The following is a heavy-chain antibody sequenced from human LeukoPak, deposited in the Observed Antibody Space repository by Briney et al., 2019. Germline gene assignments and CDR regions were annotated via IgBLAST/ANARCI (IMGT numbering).Heavy chain of an antibody. CDR3: ARGKLGYYYYHMDA. V-gene: IGHV1-8*03. J-gene: IGHJ6*03. CDR2: MNPNSGNT. CDR1: GYTFTSYD. Sequence: ASVKVSCKASGYTFTSYDINWVRQATGQGLEWMGWMNPNSGNTGYAQKFQGRVTITRNTSISTAYMELSSLRSEDTAVYYCARGKLGYYYYHMDAWGKGTTVTVSS. D-gene: IGHD3-3*02.